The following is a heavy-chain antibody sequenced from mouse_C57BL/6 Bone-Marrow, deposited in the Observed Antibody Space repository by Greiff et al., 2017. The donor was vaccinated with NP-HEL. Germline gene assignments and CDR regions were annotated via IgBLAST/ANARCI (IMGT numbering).Heavy chain of an antibody. Sequence: VQLQQSRPELVKPGASVKISCKASGYTFTDYYMNWVKQSHGKSLEWIGDINPNNGGTSYNQKFKGKATLTVDKSSSTAYMELRSLTSEDSAVYYCARFRHDYGSSYWFAYWGQGTLVTVSA. J-gene: IGHJ3*01. CDR3: ARFRHDYGSSYWFAY. CDR1: GYTFTDYY. D-gene: IGHD1-1*01. V-gene: IGHV1-26*01. CDR2: INPNNGGT.